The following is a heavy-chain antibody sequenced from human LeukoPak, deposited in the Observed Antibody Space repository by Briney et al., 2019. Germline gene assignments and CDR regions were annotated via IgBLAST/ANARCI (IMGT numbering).Heavy chain of an antibody. CDR1: GFAFANQG. CDR2: IGGSGATT. V-gene: IGHV3-23*01. J-gene: IGHJ4*02. D-gene: IGHD3/OR15-3a*01. Sequence: GGSLRLSCEASGFAFANQGMIWVRQVQGKGLDWVSAIGGSGATTYYADSVKGRFTISRDNSKNTMYLRMNSLRADDMAVYYCAKLEGSWTDHWGQGILVNVFS. CDR3: AKLEGSWTDH.